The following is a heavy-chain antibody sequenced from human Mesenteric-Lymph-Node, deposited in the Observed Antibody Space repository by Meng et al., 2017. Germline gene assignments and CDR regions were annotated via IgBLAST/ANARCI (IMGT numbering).Heavy chain of an antibody. CDR2: FDPEDGEA. D-gene: IGHD2-21*02. V-gene: IGHV1-24*01. CDR3: ATGGLGSTAHYYYYPLED. J-gene: IGHJ6*02. CDR1: DYTLTKLS. Sequence: ASVKVSCKVSDYTLTKLSIHWVRQAPGKGLEWMGGFDPEDGEAIYAQNFQGRVTLTEDRSTDTAYMEMTSLRSEDTAVYYCATGGLGSTAHYYYYPLEDWGQGTTVTVSS.